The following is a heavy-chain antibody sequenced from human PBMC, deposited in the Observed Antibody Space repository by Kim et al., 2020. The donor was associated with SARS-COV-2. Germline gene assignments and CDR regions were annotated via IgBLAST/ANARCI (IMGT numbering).Heavy chain of an antibody. V-gene: IGHV3-66*02. CDR1: GFTVSSNY. CDR3: ARDLGRRYCGGDCYYYGMDV. D-gene: IGHD2-21*01. J-gene: IGHJ6*02. CDR2: IYSGGST. Sequence: GGSLRLSCAASGFTVSSNYMSWVRQAPGKGLEWVSVIYSGGSTYYADSVKGRFTISRDNSKNTLYLQMNSLRAEDTAVYYCARDLGRRYCGGDCYYYGMDVWGQGTTVTVSS.